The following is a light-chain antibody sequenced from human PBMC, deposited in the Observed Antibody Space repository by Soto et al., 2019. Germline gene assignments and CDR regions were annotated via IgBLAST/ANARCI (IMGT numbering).Light chain of an antibody. J-gene: IGKJ2*01. Sequence: DIQMTQFPSALSASVGDRVTITCRASQNVNNWLAWYQHKPGKAPQLLIYDASVLETGVPSRFSGSGSGTEFTLAISGLQSDDFATYSCQQYNSDPYTFGQGTRLEIK. CDR2: DAS. CDR3: QQYNSDPYT. V-gene: IGKV1-5*01. CDR1: QNVNNW.